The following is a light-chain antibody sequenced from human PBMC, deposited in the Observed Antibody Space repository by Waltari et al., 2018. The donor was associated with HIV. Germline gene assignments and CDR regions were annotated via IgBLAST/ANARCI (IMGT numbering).Light chain of an antibody. CDR2: GAS. CDR1: QSVSSN. Sequence: EIVMTQSPATLSVSPGESATLSCRASQSVSSNLAWYQQNPGQAPRLLIFGASTRPTVIPARFSGSGSGTEFTLTISSLQSEDFAVYYCQQYNNWPGTFGQGTKVEIK. CDR3: QQYNNWPGT. J-gene: IGKJ1*01. V-gene: IGKV3-15*01.